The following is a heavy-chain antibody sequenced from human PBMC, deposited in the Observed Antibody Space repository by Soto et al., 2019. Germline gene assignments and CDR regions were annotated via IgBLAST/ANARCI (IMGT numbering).Heavy chain of an antibody. CDR2: IIPVFGTP. CDR1: GGTFIYYA. Sequence: HGQLVQSGAEVKGPGSSVKVSCRASGGTFIYYAFNWVRQAPVQGIEWLGGIIPVFGTPDYAPSFHDRITITADKSTYTTCLEVSGLSSEYTANDYCTRWGFHFADRTGYSFESWGQGARVTVSS. V-gene: IGHV1-69*06. CDR3: TRWGFHFADRTGYSFES. J-gene: IGHJ1*01. D-gene: IGHD3-9*01.